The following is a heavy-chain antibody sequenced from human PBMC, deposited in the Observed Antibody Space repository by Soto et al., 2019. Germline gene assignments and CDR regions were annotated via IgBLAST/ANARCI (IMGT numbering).Heavy chain of an antibody. Sequence: GGSLRLSCAASGFTFSSYSMNWVRQAPGEGQGLRRGRFTISRDDSKNTLYLQMSSLRAEDTAVYYCAKVSRGIGVVPAALNWGQGTLVTVSS. CDR3: AKVSRGIGVVPAALN. J-gene: IGHJ4*02. D-gene: IGHD2-2*01. CDR1: GFTFSSYS. V-gene: IGHV3-23*01.